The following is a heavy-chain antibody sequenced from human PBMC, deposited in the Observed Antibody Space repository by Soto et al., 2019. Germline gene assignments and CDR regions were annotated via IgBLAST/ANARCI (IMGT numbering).Heavy chain of an antibody. J-gene: IGHJ5*02. CDR2: ISGSGGST. D-gene: IGHD6-19*01. CDR3: AKVIAVSNRYSFGWFDP. CDR1: GFPFSHYA. V-gene: IGHV3-23*01. Sequence: LRLSGAACGFPFSHYAMSWVRPAPGKGLEWVSAISGSGGSTYYADSVKGRFTGSRDNSKNTLSLQMNSLRAEDTAVYSCAKVIAVSNRYSFGWFDPWGQATLVTVSS.